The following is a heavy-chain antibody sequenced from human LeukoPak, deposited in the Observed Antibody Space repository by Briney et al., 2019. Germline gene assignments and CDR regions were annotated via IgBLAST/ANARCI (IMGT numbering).Heavy chain of an antibody. J-gene: IGHJ6*02. CDR3: AKGLSPYYYYYGMDV. D-gene: IGHD2-21*02. Sequence: GGSRRLSCAASGFTFSSYGMHWVRQAPGKGLEWVAVISYDGSNKYYADSVKGRFTISRDNSKNTLYLQMNSLRAEDTAVYYCAKGLSPYYYYYGMDVWGQGTTVTVSS. CDR1: GFTFSSYG. CDR2: ISYDGSNK. V-gene: IGHV3-30*18.